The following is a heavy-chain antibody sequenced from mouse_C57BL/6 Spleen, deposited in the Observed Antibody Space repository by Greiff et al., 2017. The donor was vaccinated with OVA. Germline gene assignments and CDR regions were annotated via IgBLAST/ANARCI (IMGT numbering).Heavy chain of an antibody. D-gene: IGHD1-1*01. CDR3: ARSAYYYGSTPWYFDV. J-gene: IGHJ1*03. Sequence: QLQESGPELVKPGASVKISCKASGYSFTDYNMNWVKQSNGKSLEWIGVINPNYGTTSYNHKFKGKATLTVDQSSSTAYMQLNSLTSEDSAVYYCARSAYYYGSTPWYFDVWGTGTTVTVSS. V-gene: IGHV1-39*01. CDR2: INPNYGTT. CDR1: GYSFTDYN.